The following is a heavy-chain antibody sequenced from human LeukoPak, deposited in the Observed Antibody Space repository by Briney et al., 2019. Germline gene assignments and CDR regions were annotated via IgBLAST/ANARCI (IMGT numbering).Heavy chain of an antibody. CDR3: ARSSYQPYFDY. Sequence: GGSLRLSCAASGFTFSSYWIHWVRQAPGKGLAWVSRINGDGGTSTYADSVRGRFTISRDNARNTVYLQMNSLRAEDTAVYYCARSSYQPYFDYWGRGTLVTVSS. D-gene: IGHD1-26*01. J-gene: IGHJ4*02. CDR1: GFTFSSYW. V-gene: IGHV3-74*01. CDR2: INGDGGTS.